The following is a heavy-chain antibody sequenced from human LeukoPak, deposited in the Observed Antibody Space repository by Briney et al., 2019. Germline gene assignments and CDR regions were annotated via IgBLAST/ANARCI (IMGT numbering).Heavy chain of an antibody. J-gene: IGHJ4*02. Sequence: GGSLRLSCAASGFTFSSYGMHWVRQAPGKGLEWVAVISYDGSNKYYADSVKGRFTISRDNSKNTLYLQMNSPRAEDTAVYYCAKLGGSSPGPAVDYWGQGTLVTVSS. V-gene: IGHV3-30*18. CDR3: AKLGGSSPGPAVDY. D-gene: IGHD6-13*01. CDR2: ISYDGSNK. CDR1: GFTFSSYG.